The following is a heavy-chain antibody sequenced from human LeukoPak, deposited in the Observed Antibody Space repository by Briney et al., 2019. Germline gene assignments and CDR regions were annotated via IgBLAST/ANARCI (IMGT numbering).Heavy chain of an antibody. Sequence: GASVKVSCKASGYTFTGYYMHWVRQAPGQGLEWMGWITLHSGDTHYAQKYQGRLTMTSDTSISTGYMELSRLQFDDTAVYYCAREGQLGLDSWGQGTLVTVSS. CDR3: AREGQLGLDS. D-gene: IGHD1-1*01. CDR1: GYTFTGYY. V-gene: IGHV1-2*02. CDR2: ITLHSGDT. J-gene: IGHJ1*01.